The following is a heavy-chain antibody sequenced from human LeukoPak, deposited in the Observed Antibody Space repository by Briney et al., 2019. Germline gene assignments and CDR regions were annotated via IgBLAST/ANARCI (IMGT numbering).Heavy chain of an antibody. D-gene: IGHD3-3*01. CDR2: ISGSGGST. V-gene: IGHV3-23*01. CDR3: AKQKSGYYTGSQFDP. Sequence: PGGSLRLSCVASAFTFSTYAMHWVRQAPGKGLEWVSTISGSGGSTYYADSVKGRFTISRDNSKNTLYLQLNSLRAEDTAIYYCAKQKSGYYTGSQFDPWGQGTLVTVSS. J-gene: IGHJ5*02. CDR1: AFTFSTYA.